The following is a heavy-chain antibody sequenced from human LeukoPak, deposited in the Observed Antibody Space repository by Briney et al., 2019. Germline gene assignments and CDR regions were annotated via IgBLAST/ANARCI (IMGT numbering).Heavy chain of an antibody. CDR2: IYSGGST. J-gene: IGHJ4*02. CDR3: ARAGGTRHFDY. V-gene: IGHV3-53*01. CDR1: GFTFSSYE. Sequence: GGSLRLSCAASGFTFSSYEMNWVRQAPEKGLERVSVIYSGGSTYYADSVKGRFTISRDNSKNTLYLQMNSLRAEDTAVYYCARAGGTRHFDYWGQGTLVTVSS. D-gene: IGHD1-26*01.